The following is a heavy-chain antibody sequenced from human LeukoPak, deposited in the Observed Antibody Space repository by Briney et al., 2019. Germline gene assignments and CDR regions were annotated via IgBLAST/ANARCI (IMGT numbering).Heavy chain of an antibody. J-gene: IGHJ6*03. CDR1: GDSFNIYY. V-gene: IGHV4-59*01. CDR2: IYSGGRN. CDR3: ARAPNHYFYIDV. Sequence: SETLSLTCTVSGDSFNIYYWSWIRQSPGKGLEWIGYIYSGGRNNYNPSLKSRVTMSLDTSKNQISLKLTSVTAADTAVYFCARAPNHYFYIDVWGKGTTVTVSS.